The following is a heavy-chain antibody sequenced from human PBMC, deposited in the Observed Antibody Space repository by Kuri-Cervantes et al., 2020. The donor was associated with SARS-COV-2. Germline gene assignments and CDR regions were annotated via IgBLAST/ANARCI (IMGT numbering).Heavy chain of an antibody. Sequence: KVSCKGSGYSFTSYWISWVRQMPGKGLEWMGRIDPSDSYTNYSPSFQGHVTISADKSISTAHLQWSSLKASDTAMYYCARHDYDSSGYYYVYYGMDVWGQGTTVTVSS. V-gene: IGHV5-10-1*01. CDR1: GYSFTSYW. D-gene: IGHD3-22*01. CDR2: IDPSDSYT. CDR3: ARHDYDSSGYYYVYYGMDV. J-gene: IGHJ6*02.